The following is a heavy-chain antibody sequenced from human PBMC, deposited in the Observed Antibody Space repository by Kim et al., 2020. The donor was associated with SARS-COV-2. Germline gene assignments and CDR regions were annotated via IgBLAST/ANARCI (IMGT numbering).Heavy chain of an antibody. Sequence: RPETGDGLVEVSTNKKDGTTTGHADTVKSRFTISRDNAKNTLYLQRNCRRAEDTAVYYCACDLRDRMDVWGQRTTGTVSS. CDR3: ACDLRDRMDV. V-gene: IGHV3-74*01. J-gene: IGHJ6*02. CDR2: NKKDGTTT.